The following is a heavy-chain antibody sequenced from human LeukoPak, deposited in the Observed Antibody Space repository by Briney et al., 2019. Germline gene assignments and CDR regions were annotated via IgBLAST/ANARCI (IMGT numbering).Heavy chain of an antibody. V-gene: IGHV4-34*01. J-gene: IGHJ4*02. Sequence: PETLSLTCAVYGGSFSGYYWSWIRQPPGKGLEWIGEINHSGSTNYNPSLKSRVTISVDTSKNQFSLKLSSVTAADTAVYYCARRNYGSGSYPAPFDYWGQGTLVTVSS. CDR1: GGSFSGYY. D-gene: IGHD3-10*01. CDR2: INHSGST. CDR3: ARRNYGSGSYPAPFDY.